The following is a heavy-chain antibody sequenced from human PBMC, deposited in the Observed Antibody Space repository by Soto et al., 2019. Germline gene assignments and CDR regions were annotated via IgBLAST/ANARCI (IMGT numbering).Heavy chain of an antibody. J-gene: IGHJ5*02. CDR2: IGTHNGDT. Sequence: QGQLVQSGPEVKKPGASVKVSCKASGYTFNTYGFSWVRQAPGQGLEWVGWIGTHNGDTTYAQKFQRGVTMTIDTSTTTSYMELRSLTSDDTAMYFCARDWRGAEGFDPWGQGTLVTVSS. CDR3: ARDWRGAEGFDP. CDR1: GYTFNTYG. V-gene: IGHV1-18*01. D-gene: IGHD3-3*01.